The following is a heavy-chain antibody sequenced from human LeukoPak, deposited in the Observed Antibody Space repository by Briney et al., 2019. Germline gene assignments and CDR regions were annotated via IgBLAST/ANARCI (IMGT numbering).Heavy chain of an antibody. CDR2: ISGSGGST. CDR3: ATSTYYYDSSGYYLGY. CDR1: GFTFSSYA. V-gene: IGHV3-23*01. J-gene: IGHJ4*02. Sequence: GGSLRLSCAASGFTFSSYAMSWVRQAPGKGLEWVSAISGSGGSTYYADSVKGRFTISRDNSKNTLYLQMNSLRAEDTAVYYCATSTYYYDSSGYYLGYWGQGTLVTVSS. D-gene: IGHD3-22*01.